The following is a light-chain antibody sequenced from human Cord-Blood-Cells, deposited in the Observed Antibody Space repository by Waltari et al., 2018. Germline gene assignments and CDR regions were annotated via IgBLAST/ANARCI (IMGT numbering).Light chain of an antibody. V-gene: IGKV1-39*01. Sequence: DIQMPQSPSSLSASVGDRVTITCRASPSISSYLNWYQQKPGKAPKLRIYAASSLQSGVPSRFSGSGSGTDFTLTISSLQPEDFATYYCQQSYSTPYTFGQGTKLEIK. J-gene: IGKJ2*01. CDR2: AAS. CDR3: QQSYSTPYT. CDR1: PSISSY.